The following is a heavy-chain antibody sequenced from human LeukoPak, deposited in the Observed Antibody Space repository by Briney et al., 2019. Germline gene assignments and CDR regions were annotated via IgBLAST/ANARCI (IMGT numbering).Heavy chain of an antibody. D-gene: IGHD5-24*01. CDR3: ARAMEMATITLCY. CDR1: GGTFSSYA. J-gene: IGHJ4*02. CDR2: IIPIFGTA. Sequence: SVKVSCKASGGTFSSYAISWVRQAPGQGLEWMGGIIPIFGTANYAQKFQGRVTITADESTSTAYMELSSLRSEDTAVYYCARAMEMATITLCYWGQGTLVTVSS. V-gene: IGHV1-69*13.